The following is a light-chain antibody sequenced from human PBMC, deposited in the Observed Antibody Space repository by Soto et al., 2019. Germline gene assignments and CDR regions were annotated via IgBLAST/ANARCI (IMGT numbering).Light chain of an antibody. CDR1: QSVSSSY. V-gene: IGKV3D-20*02. J-gene: IGKJ5*01. Sequence: EILMTQSPATLSVSPGDRATLSCRASQSVSSSYLAWYQQKPGQAPRLLIFDSSNRATGIPARFSGSGYGTDFTLSISSLEPEDFAVYYCQQRLSWPITFGQGTRLEIK. CDR2: DSS. CDR3: QQRLSWPIT.